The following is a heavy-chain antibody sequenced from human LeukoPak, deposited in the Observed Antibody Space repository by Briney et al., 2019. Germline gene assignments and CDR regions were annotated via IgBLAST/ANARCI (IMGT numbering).Heavy chain of an antibody. Sequence: GGSLRLSCAASGFTFSSFGMSWVRQAPRKGLEWVSYISSSSSAIYYADSVKGRFIISRDNAKNSLYLQMNSLRDEDTAVYYCARERAASNWGQGTLVTVSS. J-gene: IGHJ4*02. CDR2: ISSSSSAI. CDR1: GFTFSSFG. CDR3: ARERAASN. V-gene: IGHV3-48*02.